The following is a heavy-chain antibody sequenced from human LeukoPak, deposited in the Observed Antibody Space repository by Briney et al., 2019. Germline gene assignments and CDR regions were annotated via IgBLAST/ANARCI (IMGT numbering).Heavy chain of an antibody. Sequence: KSSETLSLTCDVYGXSFSGYYWTWIRQTPEKGLEWIGEIIHNGSRSVNPSLESRVTISVDTSKNQFSLKLTSVTAADTSVYYCVRGFCRGDSCYSAEYFQHWGQGTLVTVSS. CDR3: VRGFCRGDSCYSAEYFQH. CDR1: GXSFSGYY. V-gene: IGHV4-34*01. CDR2: IIHNGSR. J-gene: IGHJ1*01. D-gene: IGHD2-15*01.